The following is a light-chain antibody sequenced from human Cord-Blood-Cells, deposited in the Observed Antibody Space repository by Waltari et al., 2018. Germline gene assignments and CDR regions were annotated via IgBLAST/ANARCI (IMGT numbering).Light chain of an antibody. CDR3: QQYNSYWT. CDR2: DAS. CDR1: QSLSSW. J-gene: IGKJ1*01. V-gene: IGKV1-5*01. Sequence: DIQMTQSPSTLSASVGDRVTITCRASQSLSSWLAWYQQKPGKGPKLLIYDASSLESGVPSSFSGSGSGTEFTLTIISLQPDDFATYYCQQYNSYWTFGQGTKVEIK.